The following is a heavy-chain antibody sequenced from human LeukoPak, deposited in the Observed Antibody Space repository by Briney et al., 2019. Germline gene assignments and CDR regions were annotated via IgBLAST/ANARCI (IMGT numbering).Heavy chain of an antibody. D-gene: IGHD1-26*01. CDR2: ITSGSSHI. Sequence: ETLSLTCAVYGGSFSGYSWSWIRQTPGQGLEWVSSITSGSSHIYYADSVKGRFTISRDNAKSSLYLQMNSLRAEDTAVYYCARDPYSGSYGADYYYYMDVWGKGTTVTISS. J-gene: IGHJ6*03. V-gene: IGHV3-21*01. CDR3: ARDPYSGSYGADYYYYMDV. CDR1: GGSFSGYS.